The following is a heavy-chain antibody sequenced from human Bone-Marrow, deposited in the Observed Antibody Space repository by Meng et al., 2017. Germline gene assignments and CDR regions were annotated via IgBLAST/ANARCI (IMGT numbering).Heavy chain of an antibody. Sequence: VQLKQWGAGLLKPSETLSLTCAVYGGSFSGYYWSWIRQPPGKGLEWIGEINHSGSTNYNPSLKSRVTISVDTSKNQFSLKLSSVTAADTAVYYCARGTRPLLFQHWGQGTLVTASS. J-gene: IGHJ1*01. CDR1: GGSFSGYY. V-gene: IGHV4-34*01. D-gene: IGHD1-1*01. CDR2: INHSGST. CDR3: ARGTRPLLFQH.